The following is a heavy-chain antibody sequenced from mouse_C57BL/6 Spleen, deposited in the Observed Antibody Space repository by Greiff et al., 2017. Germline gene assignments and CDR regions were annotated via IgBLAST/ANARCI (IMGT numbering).Heavy chain of an antibody. Sequence: EVQLVESGGGLVKPGGSLKLSCAASGFTFSDYGMHWVRQAPEKGLEWVTYISSGSSTIYYADTVKGRFTLSRDNAKNTLFLQMTSLRSEDTAMYYCATGITTVVFDYWGQGTTLTVSS. CDR3: ATGITTVVFDY. J-gene: IGHJ2*01. D-gene: IGHD1-1*01. CDR1: GFTFSDYG. CDR2: ISSGSSTI. V-gene: IGHV5-17*01.